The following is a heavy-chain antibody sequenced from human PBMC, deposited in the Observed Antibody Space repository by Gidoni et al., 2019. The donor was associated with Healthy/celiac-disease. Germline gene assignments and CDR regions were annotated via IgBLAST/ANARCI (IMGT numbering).Heavy chain of an antibody. V-gene: IGHV5-51*01. D-gene: IGHD3-16*02. CDR2: IYPGDSDT. CDR3: ARHTFTAGRRVTFGGVIVDY. J-gene: IGHJ4*02. CDR1: GNRFTSYW. Sequence: EVQLVQSGAEVKKPGESLKISWKGSGNRFTSYWIGGGRQMPGKCLSGMGIIYPGDSDTRYSPSFQGQVTISADKSISTAYLQWSSLKASDTAMYYCARHTFTAGRRVTFGGVIVDYWGQGTLVTVSS.